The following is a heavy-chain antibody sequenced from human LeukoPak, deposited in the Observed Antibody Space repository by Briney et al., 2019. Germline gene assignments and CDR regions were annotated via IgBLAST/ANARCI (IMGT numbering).Heavy chain of an antibody. CDR3: AREISPYYFDY. Sequence: GGSLRLSCAASGFTFSSYWMSWVRQAPGKGLEWVSSTSSSSSYIYYADSVKGRFTISRDNAKNSLYLQMNSLRAEDTAVYYCAREISPYYFDYWGQGTLVTVSS. J-gene: IGHJ4*02. CDR1: GFTFSSYW. CDR2: TSSSSSYI. V-gene: IGHV3-21*01.